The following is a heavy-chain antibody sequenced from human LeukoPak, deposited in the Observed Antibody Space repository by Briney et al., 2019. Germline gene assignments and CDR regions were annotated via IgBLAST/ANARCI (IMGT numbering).Heavy chain of an antibody. CDR3: ATLFRSGYSGYPETGGFYDY. D-gene: IGHD5-12*01. Sequence: PGGSLRLSCAASGFTFSSYWMSWVRQAPGKGLEWVANIKQDGSEKYYVDSVKGRFTISRDNAKNSLYLQMNSLRAEDTAVYYCATLFRSGYSGYPETGGFYDYWGQGTLVTVSS. V-gene: IGHV3-7*01. J-gene: IGHJ4*02. CDR1: GFTFSSYW. CDR2: IKQDGSEK.